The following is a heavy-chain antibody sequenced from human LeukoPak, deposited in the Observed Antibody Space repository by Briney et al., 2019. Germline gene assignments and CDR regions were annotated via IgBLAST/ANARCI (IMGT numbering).Heavy chain of an antibody. CDR2: IIPIFGTA. CDR1: GGTFSSYA. D-gene: IGHD3-10*01. Sequence: ASVKVSCKASGGTFSSYAISWVRQAPGQGLEWMGGIIPIFGTANYAQKFQGRVTITADKSTSTAYMELSSLRSEDTAVYYCARESITMVRGVNYNWFDPWGQGTLVTVSS. V-gene: IGHV1-69*06. CDR3: ARESITMVRGVNYNWFDP. J-gene: IGHJ5*02.